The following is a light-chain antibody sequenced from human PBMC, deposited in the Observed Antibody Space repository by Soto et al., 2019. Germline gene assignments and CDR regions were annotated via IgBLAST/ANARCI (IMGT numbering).Light chain of an antibody. CDR3: NSYSISSSLGV. J-gene: IGLJ2*01. CDR2: DVS. Sequence: QSVLTQPASVSGSPGQSITISCTGTSSDVGGYNYVSWYQHHPGKAPILVIYDVSNWPSGVSNRFSGSKSGNTASLTISGLQAEDEADYYCNSYSISSSLGVFGGGTKLTVL. V-gene: IGLV2-14*03. CDR1: SSDVGGYNY.